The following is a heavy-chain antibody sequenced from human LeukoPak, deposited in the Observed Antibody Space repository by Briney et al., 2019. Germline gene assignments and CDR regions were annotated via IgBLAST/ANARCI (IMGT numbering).Heavy chain of an antibody. CDR2: ISAYNGNT. J-gene: IGHJ3*02. Sequence: ASVKVSCKASGYTFTSYGISWVRQAPGQGLEWMGGISAYNGNTNYAQKLRGRVTMTTDTSTSTAYMELSSLRSEDTAVYYCARSYEWELPYDAFDIWGQGTMVTVSS. CDR3: ARSYEWELPYDAFDI. CDR1: GYTFTSYG. D-gene: IGHD1-26*01. V-gene: IGHV1-18*01.